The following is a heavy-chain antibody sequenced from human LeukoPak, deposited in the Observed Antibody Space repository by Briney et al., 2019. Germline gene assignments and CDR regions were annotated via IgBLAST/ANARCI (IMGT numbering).Heavy chain of an antibody. CDR1: GFTFSSYS. CDR3: ARPAAGLLVRYFDY. J-gene: IGHJ4*02. D-gene: IGHD3-9*01. V-gene: IGHV3-48*01. Sequence: GGSLRLSCAASGFTFSSYSMTWVRQAPGKGLEWVSYISSSSSTIYYADSVKGRFTISRDNAKNSLYLQMNSLRAEDTAVYYCARPAAGLLVRYFDYWGQGTLVTVSS. CDR2: ISSSSSTI.